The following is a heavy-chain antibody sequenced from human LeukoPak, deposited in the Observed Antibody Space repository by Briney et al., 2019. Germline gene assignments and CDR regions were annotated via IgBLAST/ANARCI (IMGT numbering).Heavy chain of an antibody. CDR2: IYPGDSDT. CDR3: ARRAYSHEWFDP. CDR1: GYTFTNYW. D-gene: IGHD5-12*01. Sequence: GESLKISCKASGYTFTNYWIGWVRQMPGKGLEWMGTIYPGDSDTRYSPSFQGQVTISANKSISTAYLQWTSLRASDTAMYYCARRAYSHEWFDPWGQGTLVTVSS. J-gene: IGHJ5*02. V-gene: IGHV5-51*01.